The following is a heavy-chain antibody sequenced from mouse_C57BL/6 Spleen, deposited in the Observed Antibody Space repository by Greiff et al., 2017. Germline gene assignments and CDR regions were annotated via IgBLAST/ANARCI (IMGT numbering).Heavy chain of an antibody. CDR2: SNPSSGYT. CDR1: GYTFTSYW. J-gene: IGHJ3*01. CDR3: ARADDYDGAWFAY. D-gene: IGHD2-4*01. V-gene: IGHV1-7*01. Sequence: QVQLQQSGAELAKPGASVKLSCKASGYTFTSYWMHWVKQRPGQGLAWIGYSNPSSGYTKYKQKFRDKATLSADKSASTAYMQLSSLTYEDSAVYYCARADDYDGAWFAYGGQGTLVTVSA.